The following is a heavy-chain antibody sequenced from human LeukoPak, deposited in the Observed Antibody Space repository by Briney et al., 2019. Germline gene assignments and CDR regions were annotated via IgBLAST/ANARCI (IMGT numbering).Heavy chain of an antibody. CDR1: GFTISKYW. J-gene: IGHJ4*02. D-gene: IGHD6-19*01. Sequence: AGGSLRLSCAASGFTISKYWMLWVRQALGKGLESVSRINTDGTVTTYADSVKGRFTVSRDNADNTMFLQMNSVRDEDTAVYYCATKQWLAPPPDSWGQGTPVTVSS. CDR2: INTDGTVT. CDR3: ATKQWLAPPPDS. V-gene: IGHV3-74*01.